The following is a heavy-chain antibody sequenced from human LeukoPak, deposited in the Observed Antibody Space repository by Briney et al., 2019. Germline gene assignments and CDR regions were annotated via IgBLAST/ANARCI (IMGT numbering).Heavy chain of an antibody. CDR2: ISSDSGTI. D-gene: IGHD6-19*01. Sequence: PGGSLRLSCAASGFTFSRKTMNWVRQAPGKGLEWVSYISSDSGTIYYADSVRGRFTISRDNAKNSLYLQMNSLRDEDTAVYYCARDPGVRWLVGFDYWGQGTLVTVSS. V-gene: IGHV3-48*02. CDR3: ARDPGVRWLVGFDY. J-gene: IGHJ4*02. CDR1: GFTFSRKT.